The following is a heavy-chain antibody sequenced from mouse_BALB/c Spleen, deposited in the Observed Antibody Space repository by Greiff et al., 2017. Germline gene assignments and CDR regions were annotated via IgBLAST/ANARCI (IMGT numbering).Heavy chain of an antibody. CDR1: GYTFTSYW. CDR2: IYPSDSYT. Sequence: QVHVKQPGAELVRPGASVRLSCKASGYTFTSYWINWVKQRPGQGLEWIGNIYPSDSYTNYNQKFKDKATLTIDKSSSTAYMQLSSPTSDDSAVYYCTRGGDYYANYLDYWGQGTTLTVSS. V-gene: IGHV1-69*02. CDR3: TRGGDYYANYLDY. D-gene: IGHD2-1*01. J-gene: IGHJ2*01.